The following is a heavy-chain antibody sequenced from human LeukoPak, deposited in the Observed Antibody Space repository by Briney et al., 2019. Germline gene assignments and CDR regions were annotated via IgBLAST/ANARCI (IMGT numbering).Heavy chain of an antibody. V-gene: IGHV1-18*01. J-gene: IGHJ5*02. CDR3: ARQTSSGWVTYNWFDP. CDR2: ISAYNGNA. D-gene: IGHD6-19*01. CDR1: GYTFTSYG. Sequence: ASVKVSCKASGYTFTSYGISWVRQAPGQGLEWMGWISAYNGNANYAQKLQGRVTMTTDTSTSTAYMELRSLRSDDTAVYYCARQTSSGWVTYNWFDPWGQGTLVTVSS.